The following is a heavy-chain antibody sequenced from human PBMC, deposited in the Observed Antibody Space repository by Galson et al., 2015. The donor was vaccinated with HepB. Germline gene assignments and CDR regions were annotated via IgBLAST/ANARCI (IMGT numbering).Heavy chain of an antibody. Sequence: SLRLSCAASGFTFDDYAMHWVRQAPGKGLEWVSGISWNSGSIGYADSVKGRFTISRDNAKNSLYLQMNSLRAEDTALYYCAKDTGYSVHDGAFDIWGQGTMVTVSS. CDR2: ISWNSGSI. D-gene: IGHD2-15*01. CDR3: AKDTGYSVHDGAFDI. CDR1: GFTFDDYA. V-gene: IGHV3-9*01. J-gene: IGHJ3*02.